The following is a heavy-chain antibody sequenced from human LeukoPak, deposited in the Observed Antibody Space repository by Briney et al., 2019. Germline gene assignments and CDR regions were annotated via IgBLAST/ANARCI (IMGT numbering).Heavy chain of an antibody. V-gene: IGHV3-30*18. Sequence: PGGSLRLSCAASGFTFSSYGMHWVRQAPGKGLEWVAVISYDGSNKYYADSVKGRFTISRDNSKNTLYLQMNSLRAEDTAVYYCAKGPRGSYYGGPGNYWGQGTLVTVSS. D-gene: IGHD1-26*01. CDR3: AKGPRGSYYGGPGNY. CDR2: ISYDGSNK. CDR1: GFTFSSYG. J-gene: IGHJ4*02.